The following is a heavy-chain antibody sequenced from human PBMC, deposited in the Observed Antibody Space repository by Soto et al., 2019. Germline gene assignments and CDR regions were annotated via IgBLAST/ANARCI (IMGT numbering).Heavy chain of an antibody. CDR1: GGSISSHY. CDR2: IYYRGST. D-gene: IGHD1-26*01. CDR3: ARDGREASGMDV. Sequence: PTETLSVTCTVSGGSISSHYWSWVRQAPGKGLEWIGHIYYRGSTTYNPSLRSRSTISVDTSNNQFSLKLNSVTTADTAVYYCARDGREASGMDVWGQGTKVTVSS. V-gene: IGHV4-59*11. J-gene: IGHJ6*02.